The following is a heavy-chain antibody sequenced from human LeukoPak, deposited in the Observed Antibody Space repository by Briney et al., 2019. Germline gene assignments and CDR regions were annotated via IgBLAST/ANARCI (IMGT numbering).Heavy chain of an antibody. D-gene: IGHD3-3*01. CDR1: GGSISSYY. CDR3: AGEDFWSGPTILDY. J-gene: IGHJ4*02. V-gene: IGHV4-4*07. CDR2: IYTSGST. Sequence: SETLSLTCTVSGGSISSYYWSWIRQPAGKGLEWIGRIYTSGSTNYNPSLKSRVTMSVDTSKNQFSLKLSSVTAADTAVYYCAGEDFWSGPTILDYWGQGTLVTVSS.